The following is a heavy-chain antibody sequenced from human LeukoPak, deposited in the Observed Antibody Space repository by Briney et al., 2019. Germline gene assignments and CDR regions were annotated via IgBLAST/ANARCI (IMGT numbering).Heavy chain of an antibody. CDR3: ARETVTTACFDF. CDR1: GGSITSSSYY. D-gene: IGHD1-1*01. J-gene: IGHJ4*02. Sequence: SETLSLTCTVSGGSITSSSYYWGWIRQPPGKGLEWIGAIYYSGSTNYNPSLKSRVTISVDKSKNQFSLRLRSVTAADTAVYYCARETVTTACFDFWGQGTLVTVSS. V-gene: IGHV4-39*07. CDR2: IYYSGST.